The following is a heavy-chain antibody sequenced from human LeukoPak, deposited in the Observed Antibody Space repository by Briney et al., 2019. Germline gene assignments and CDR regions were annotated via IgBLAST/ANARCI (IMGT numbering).Heavy chain of an antibody. CDR2: IYYSGST. D-gene: IGHD6-19*01. V-gene: IGHV4-39*01. Sequence: KPSETLSLTCTVSGGSISSSSYYGGWIRQPPGKGLEWIGSIYYSGSTYYNPSLKSRVTISVDTSKNQFSLKLSSVTAADTAVYYCARGPKSSGWSGAFDMWGQGTTVTVSS. CDR1: GGSISSSSYY. CDR3: ARGPKSSGWSGAFDM. J-gene: IGHJ3*02.